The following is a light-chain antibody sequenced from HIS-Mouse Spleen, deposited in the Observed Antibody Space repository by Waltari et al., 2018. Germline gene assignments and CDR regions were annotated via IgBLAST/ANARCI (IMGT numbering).Light chain of an antibody. J-gene: IGLJ3*02. Sequence: QSALTHPASVSGSPGQSITISSTGTSSAVGSYNLVSWYQQHPGKAPKLMIYEGSKRPSGVSNRFSGSKSGNTASLTISGLQAEDEADYYCCSYAGSSTFAVFGGGTKLTVL. CDR2: EGS. CDR1: SSAVGSYNL. V-gene: IGLV2-23*03. CDR3: CSYAGSSTFAV.